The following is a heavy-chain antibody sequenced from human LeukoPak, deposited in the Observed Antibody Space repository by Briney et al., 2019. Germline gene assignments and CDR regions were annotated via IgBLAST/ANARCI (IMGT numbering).Heavy chain of an antibody. Sequence: SETLSLTCTVSGGSISSYYWGWIRQPPGKGLEWIGYVYYSGSTNYNPSLKSRATISVDTSKNHFSLKLSSVTAADTAVYSCARSIIGTRSKFDYWGQGTLVTVSS. V-gene: IGHV4-59*08. CDR2: VYYSGST. D-gene: IGHD1/OR15-1a*01. CDR3: ARSIIGTRSKFDY. CDR1: GGSISSYY. J-gene: IGHJ4*02.